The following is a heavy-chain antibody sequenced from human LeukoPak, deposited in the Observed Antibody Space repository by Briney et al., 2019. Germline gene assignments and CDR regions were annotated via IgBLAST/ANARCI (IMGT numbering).Heavy chain of an antibody. CDR2: IYYSGST. V-gene: IGHV4-30-4*02. J-gene: IGHJ6*02. CDR3: ARVGGTNYYYYGMDV. CDR1: GGSISSGDYY. D-gene: IGHD1-26*01. Sequence: SETLSLTCTVSGGSISSGDYYWSWIRQPPGKGLEWIGYIYYSGSTYYNPSLKSRVTISIDTSKNQFSLKLSSVTAADTAVYYCARVGGTNYYYYGMDVWGQGTTVTVSS.